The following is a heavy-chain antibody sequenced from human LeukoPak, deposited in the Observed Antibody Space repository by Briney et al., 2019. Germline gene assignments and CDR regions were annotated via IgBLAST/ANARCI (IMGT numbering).Heavy chain of an antibody. D-gene: IGHD4-17*01. CDR2: INPSGGST. CDR3: ASRFVYGDYGDY. V-gene: IGHV1-46*01. CDR1: GYTFTSYY. Sequence: ASVKVSCKASGYTFTSYYIHWVRQAPGQGLEWMGIINPSGGSTSYAQKFQGRVTMTRDTSTSTVYMELSSLRSEDTAVYYCASRFVYGDYGDYWGQGTLVTVSS. J-gene: IGHJ4*02.